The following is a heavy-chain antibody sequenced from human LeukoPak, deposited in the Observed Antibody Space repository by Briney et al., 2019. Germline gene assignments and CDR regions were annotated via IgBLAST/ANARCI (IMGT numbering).Heavy chain of an antibody. CDR2: INHFGSP. CDR1: GGSFSGYY. D-gene: IGHD3-22*01. V-gene: IGHV4-34*10. J-gene: IGHJ4*02. CDR3: ASQCYNDRSAVFDY. Sequence: PSETLSLTCGLYGGSFSGYYWTWIRQPPGKGLEWIGEINHFGSPNFNPSLRSRASMTIDMSKKQFSLELSSVTAADTGIYYCASQCYNDRSAVFDYWGQGTLVTVSS.